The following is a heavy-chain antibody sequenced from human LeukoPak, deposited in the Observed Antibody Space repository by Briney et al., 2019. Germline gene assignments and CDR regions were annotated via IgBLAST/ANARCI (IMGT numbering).Heavy chain of an antibody. Sequence: ASVKVSCKXSGYTFTGYYMHWVRQAPGQGLEWMGWISAYNGNTNYAQKLQGRVTMTTDTSTSTAYMELRSLRSEDTAVYYCARAEGFWSGYYWGYWGRGTLVTVSS. CDR2: ISAYNGNT. V-gene: IGHV1-18*04. CDR1: GYTFTGYY. CDR3: ARAEGFWSGYYWGY. J-gene: IGHJ4*02. D-gene: IGHD3-3*01.